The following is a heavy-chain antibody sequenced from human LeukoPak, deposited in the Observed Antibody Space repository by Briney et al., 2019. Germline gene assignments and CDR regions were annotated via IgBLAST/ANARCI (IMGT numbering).Heavy chain of an antibody. CDR3: ARGHGVVVVPAASLGEGNGMDV. J-gene: IGHJ6*02. CDR2: ISGSGGST. Sequence: GGSLRLSCAASGFTFSSYAMSWVRQAPGKGLEWVSAISGSGGSTYYADSVKGRFTISRDNSKNTLYLQMNSLRAEDTAVYYCARGHGVVVVPAASLGEGNGMDVWGQGTTVTVSS. CDR1: GFTFSSYA. V-gene: IGHV3-23*01. D-gene: IGHD2-2*01.